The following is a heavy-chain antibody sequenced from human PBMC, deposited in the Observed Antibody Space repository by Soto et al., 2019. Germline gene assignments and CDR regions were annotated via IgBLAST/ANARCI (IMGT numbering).Heavy chain of an antibody. V-gene: IGHV1-46*03. CDR2: INPNGGST. Sequence: QLQLVQSGAEVKKPGASVKVSCKASGYTFTSYYIHWVRQAPGQGLEWMGIINPNGGSTNYAQKFQGRVTLTRDTSTSTVYMDLSCLRSEDTAVYYCGRGLFAGDVWGKGTSVTVSS. CDR3: GRGLFAGDV. CDR1: GYTFTSYY. J-gene: IGHJ6*04.